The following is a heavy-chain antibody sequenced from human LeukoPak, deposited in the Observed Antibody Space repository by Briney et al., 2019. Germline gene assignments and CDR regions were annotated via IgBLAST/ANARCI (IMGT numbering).Heavy chain of an antibody. V-gene: IGHV3-11*04. J-gene: IGHJ6*03. CDR2: IGGSGNYI. CDR1: GLAFSDYY. Sequence: GGSLRLSCAASGLAFSDYYMTWIRQAPGKGLEWLSHIGGSGNYIYYADSVKGRFTISRDNAKNSLYLQMNSLRADDTAIYYCARDQDYSKSYYYYYMDVWGKGTTVTVSS. CDR3: ARDQDYSKSYYYYYMDV. D-gene: IGHD4-11*01.